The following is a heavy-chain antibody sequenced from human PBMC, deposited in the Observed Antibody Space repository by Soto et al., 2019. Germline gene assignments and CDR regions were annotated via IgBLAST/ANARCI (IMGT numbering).Heavy chain of an antibody. J-gene: IGHJ6*02. CDR3: ARDPSAGTGYYYYGMDV. V-gene: IGHV1-46*01. CDR1: GYTFISYY. D-gene: IGHD6-13*01. CDR2: INPSGGST. Sequence: GASVKVSCKASGYTFISYYMHWVRQAPGQGLEWMGIINPSGGSTSYAQKFQGRATMTRDTSTSTVYMELSSLRSEDTAVYYCARDPSAGTGYYYYGMDVWGQGTTVTVSS.